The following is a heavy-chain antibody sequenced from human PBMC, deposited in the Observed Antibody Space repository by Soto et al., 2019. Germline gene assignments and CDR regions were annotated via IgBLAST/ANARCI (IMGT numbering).Heavy chain of an antibody. D-gene: IGHD6-13*01. CDR2: IYYSGST. Sequence: SETLSLSCTVSGGSISSYYWSWIRQPPGKGLEWIGYIYYSGSTNYNPSLKSRVTISVDTSKNQFSLKLSSVTAADTAVYYCARLFGSSWAVYYYYYMDVWGKGTTVTVS. V-gene: IGHV4-59*08. CDR1: GGSISSYY. J-gene: IGHJ6*03. CDR3: ARLFGSSWAVYYYYYMDV.